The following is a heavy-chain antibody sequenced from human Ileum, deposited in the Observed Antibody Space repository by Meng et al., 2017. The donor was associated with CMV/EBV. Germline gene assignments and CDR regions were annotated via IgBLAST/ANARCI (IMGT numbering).Heavy chain of an antibody. J-gene: IGHJ5*02. CDR1: GSMFTKSA. D-gene: IGHD3-3*01. V-gene: IGHV7-4-1*02. CDR2: IKTKTGST. CDR3: ARGEWWFDP. Sequence: KTSIKASGSMFTKSARNWVRHGPGQGLEWIGRIKTKTGSTKNAPGFTGRFVFSLDTSVKTAYLEISSLKAEDTAVYFCARGEWWFDPWGQGTLVTVSS.